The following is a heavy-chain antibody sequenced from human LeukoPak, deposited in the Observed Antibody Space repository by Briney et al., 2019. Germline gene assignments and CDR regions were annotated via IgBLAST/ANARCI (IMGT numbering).Heavy chain of an antibody. CDR1: GGSISSGGYS. CDR2: IYYSGST. V-gene: IGHV4-61*08. Sequence: PSETLSLTCAGSGGSISSGGYSWSWIRQPPGKGLEWIGYIYYSGSTNYNPSLKSRVTISVDTSKNQFSLKLSSVTAADTAVYYCGRGGGLGRYYFYMDVWGKGTTVTISS. CDR3: GRGGGLGRYYFYMDV. J-gene: IGHJ6*03. D-gene: IGHD3-16*01.